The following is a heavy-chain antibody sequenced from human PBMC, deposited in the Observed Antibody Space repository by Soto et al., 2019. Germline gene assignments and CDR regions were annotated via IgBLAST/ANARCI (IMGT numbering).Heavy chain of an antibody. CDR3: ARDSLRFLERAQGMDV. D-gene: IGHD3-3*01. J-gene: IGHJ6*02. Sequence: GGSLRLSCAASGFTFSSYSMNWVRQAPGKGLGWVSSISSSSSYIYYADSVKGRFTISRDNAKNSLYLQMNSLRAEDTAVYYCARDSLRFLERAQGMDVWGQGTTVTVSS. V-gene: IGHV3-21*01. CDR2: ISSSSSYI. CDR1: GFTFSSYS.